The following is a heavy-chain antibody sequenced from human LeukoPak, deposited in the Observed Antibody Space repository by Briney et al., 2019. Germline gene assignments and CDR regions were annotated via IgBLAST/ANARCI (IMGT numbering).Heavy chain of an antibody. D-gene: IGHD3-9*01. CDR1: GFTFSSYS. Sequence: PGGSLRLSCAASGFTFSSYSMNWVRQAPGKGLEWVSSISSSSSYIYYADSVKGRFTISRDNAKNSLYLQMNSLRAEDTAVHYCARDNPYYNILTVVIEYYYYGMDVWGQGTTVTVSS. CDR3: ARDNPYYNILTVVIEYYYYGMDV. CDR2: ISSSSSYI. V-gene: IGHV3-21*04. J-gene: IGHJ6*02.